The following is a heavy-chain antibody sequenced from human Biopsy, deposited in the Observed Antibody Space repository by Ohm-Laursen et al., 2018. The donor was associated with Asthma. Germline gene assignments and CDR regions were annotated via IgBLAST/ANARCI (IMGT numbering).Heavy chain of an antibody. Sequence: SSVKVSCKASGGTFSRYAISWVRQAPGQGLEWMGGIIPIFGTANYAQKFQGRVTITADESASTAYMELSSLRSEDTAVYYCAESDYYGSGYYYGMDVWGQGTTVTVSS. CDR2: IIPIFGTA. CDR3: AESDYYGSGYYYGMDV. D-gene: IGHD3-10*01. CDR1: GGTFSRYA. V-gene: IGHV1-69*01. J-gene: IGHJ6*02.